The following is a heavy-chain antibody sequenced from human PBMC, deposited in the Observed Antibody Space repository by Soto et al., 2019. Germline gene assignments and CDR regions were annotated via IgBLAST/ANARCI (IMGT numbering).Heavy chain of an antibody. J-gene: IGHJ6*02. CDR3: ARGRPPAYDFWSGSMGV. D-gene: IGHD3-3*01. CDR1: GGTFSSYA. Sequence: SVKVSCKASGGTFSSYAISWVRQAPGQGLEWMGGIIPIFGTANYAQKFQGRVTITADESTSTAYMELSSLRSEDTAVYYCARGRPPAYDFWSGSMGVWGQGTTVTVSS. V-gene: IGHV1-69*13. CDR2: IIPIFGTA.